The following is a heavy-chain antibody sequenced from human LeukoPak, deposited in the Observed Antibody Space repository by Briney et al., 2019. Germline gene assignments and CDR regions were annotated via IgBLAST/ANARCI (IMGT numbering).Heavy chain of an antibody. D-gene: IGHD3-10*01. Sequence: SQTLSLTCTVSGGSISSGDYYWPWIRQPPGKGLEWIGYIYHSGSTHYNSSLKSRLTISVDTSKNQFSLKLSSVTAADTAVYYCARGLKGHKIRGSITDLNWFDAWGQGTLVIVSS. J-gene: IGHJ5*02. CDR1: GGSISSGDYY. V-gene: IGHV4-30-4*01. CDR2: IYHSGST. CDR3: ARGLKGHKIRGSITDLNWFDA.